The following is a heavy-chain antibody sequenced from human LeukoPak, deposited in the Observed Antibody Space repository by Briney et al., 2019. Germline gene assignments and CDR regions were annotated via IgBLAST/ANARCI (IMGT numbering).Heavy chain of an antibody. Sequence: SVKVSCKASGGTFSSYAISWVRQAPGQGLEWMGRIIPILGIANYAQKFQGRVTITADKSTSTAYMELSSLRSEDTAVYYCLVIAVAAAEGRDYFDYWGQGTLVTVSS. J-gene: IGHJ4*02. CDR2: IIPILGIA. CDR1: GGTFSSYA. V-gene: IGHV1-69*04. CDR3: LVIAVAAAEGRDYFDY. D-gene: IGHD6-19*01.